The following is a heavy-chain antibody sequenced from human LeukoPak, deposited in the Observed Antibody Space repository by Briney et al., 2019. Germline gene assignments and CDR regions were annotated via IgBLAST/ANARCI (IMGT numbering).Heavy chain of an antibody. CDR1: GGSISSGSYY. CDR2: IYTNGST. J-gene: IGHJ3*02. CDR3: AREQSRMDIVVVGDAFDI. Sequence: PSETLSLTCTVSGGSISSGSYYWSWIRQPAGKGLEWIGRIYTNGSTNYNPSLKSRVTISVDTSKNQFSLKLSSVTAADTAVYYCAREQSRMDIVVVGDAFDIWGQGTMVTVSS. V-gene: IGHV4-61*02. D-gene: IGHD2-2*03.